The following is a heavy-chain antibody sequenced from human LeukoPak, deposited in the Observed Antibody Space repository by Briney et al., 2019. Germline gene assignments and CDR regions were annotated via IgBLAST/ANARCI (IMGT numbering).Heavy chain of an antibody. V-gene: IGHV4-39*07. CDR2: INHSGST. J-gene: IGHJ3*02. D-gene: IGHD5-18*01. CDR3: ARGRGIYSYGLKDAFDI. CDR1: GGSISSSSYY. Sequence: SETLSLTCTVSGGSISSSSYYWSWIRQPPGKGLEWIGEINHSGSTNYNPSLKSRVTISVDTSKNQFSLKLSSVTAADTAVYYCARGRGIYSYGLKDAFDIWGQGTMVTVSS.